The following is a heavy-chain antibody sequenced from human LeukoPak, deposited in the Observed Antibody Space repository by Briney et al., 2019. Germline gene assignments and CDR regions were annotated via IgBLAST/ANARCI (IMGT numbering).Heavy chain of an antibody. D-gene: IGHD3-22*01. CDR1: GGSISSSSYY. V-gene: IGHV4-39*01. CDR3: ATNDRGYYYDSSGYYGAAFDI. J-gene: IGHJ3*02. Sequence: SETLSLTCTVSGGSISSSSYYWGWIRQPPGKGLEWIGSIYYSGSTYYNPSLKSLFPISVDTSKNQFSLKLSSVTAADTAVYYCATNDRGYYYDSSGYYGAAFDIWGQGTMVTVSS. CDR2: IYYSGST.